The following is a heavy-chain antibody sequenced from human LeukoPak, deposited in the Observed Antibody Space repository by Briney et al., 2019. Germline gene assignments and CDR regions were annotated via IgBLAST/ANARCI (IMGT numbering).Heavy chain of an antibody. Sequence: ASVKVSCKASGYTFTGYYMHWVRQAPGQGLEWMGRINPNSGGTNYAQKFQGRVTMSRDTSISTAYIELTRLRSDDTAVYYCAAGGSSSSSDEFFQHWGQGTLVTVSS. CDR2: INPNSGGT. D-gene: IGHD6-6*01. CDR3: AAGGSSSSSDEFFQH. CDR1: GYTFTGYY. J-gene: IGHJ1*01. V-gene: IGHV1-2*06.